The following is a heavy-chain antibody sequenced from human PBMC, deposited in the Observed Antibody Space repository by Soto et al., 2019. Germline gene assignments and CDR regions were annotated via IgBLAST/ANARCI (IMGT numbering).Heavy chain of an antibody. V-gene: IGHV3-23*01. Sequence: PGGSLRLSCAASGLSFGSCAVSWGRQAQGKGLEWVSTISGSDGKTFYADSVKGRFSISRDTSQSTLYLQMNSLRAADPAMYYCARCSYFDYWGPGTRVTVSS. J-gene: IGHJ4*02. CDR3: ARCSYFDY. CDR2: ISGSDGKT. D-gene: IGHD4-17*01. CDR1: GLSFGSCA.